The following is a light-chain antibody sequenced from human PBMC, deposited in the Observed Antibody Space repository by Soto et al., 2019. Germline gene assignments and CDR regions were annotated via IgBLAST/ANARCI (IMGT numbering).Light chain of an antibody. Sequence: EIVLTQSPGTLSLSLGERATLSCRASQSISSSYLAWYQQKPGQAPRLLIYGASSRATGIPDRFSGSGSGTDFTLTLTRLEPEDFAVYYCQQYARTFGQGTKVEIK. V-gene: IGKV3-20*01. J-gene: IGKJ1*01. CDR2: GAS. CDR3: QQYART. CDR1: QSISSSY.